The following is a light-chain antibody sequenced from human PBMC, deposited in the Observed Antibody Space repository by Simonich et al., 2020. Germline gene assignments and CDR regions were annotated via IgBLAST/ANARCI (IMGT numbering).Light chain of an antibody. J-gene: IGLJ3*02. CDR2: EDN. Sequence: NFMLTQPHSVSESPGKTVTISCTRSRGSIASNYVQWYQQRPGSAPTTVIYEDNQRPSVVPGRFSGSIDSSSNSASLTISGLKSEDEADYYCQSYDSSSWVFGGGTKLTVL. CDR3: QSYDSSSWV. CDR1: RGSIASNY. V-gene: IGLV6-57*03.